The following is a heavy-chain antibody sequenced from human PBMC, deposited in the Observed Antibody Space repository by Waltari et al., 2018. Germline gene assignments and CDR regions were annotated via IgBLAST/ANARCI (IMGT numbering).Heavy chain of an antibody. D-gene: IGHD2-21*02. CDR2: SRNKAHSYTT. CDR3: ARDLDGDSNLDY. J-gene: IGHJ4*02. CDR1: GCPFRDHD. Sequence: EVQLVESGGGLVHPGGPLSLSCAASGCPFRDHDMDWVRQAPEKGLEGVGRSRNKAHSYTTEYAASVKGRFTISRDDSENSLYLQMNSLKTEDTAVYYCARDLDGDSNLDYWGQGTLVTVSS. V-gene: IGHV3-72*01.